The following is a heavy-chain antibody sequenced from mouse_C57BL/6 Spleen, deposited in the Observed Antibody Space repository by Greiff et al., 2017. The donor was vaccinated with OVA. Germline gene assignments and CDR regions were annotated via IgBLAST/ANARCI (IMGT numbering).Heavy chain of an antibody. CDR3: ARPPNWDDTMDY. D-gene: IGHD4-1*01. J-gene: IGHJ4*01. CDR2: IDPANGNT. Sequence: VQLQLSVAELVRPGASVKLSCTVSGFNIKNTYMHWVKQRPEQGLEWIGMIDPANGNTKYAPKFQGKATITADTSSNTAYLQLSSLPSEDTAIYYCARPPNWDDTMDYWGQGTSVTVSS. CDR1: GFNIKNTY. V-gene: IGHV14-3*01.